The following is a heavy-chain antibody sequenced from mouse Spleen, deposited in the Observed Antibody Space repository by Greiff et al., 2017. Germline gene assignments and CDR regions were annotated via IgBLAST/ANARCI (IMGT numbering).Heavy chain of an antibody. V-gene: IGHV3-6*01. CDR3: AREYYYDGSYDY. J-gene: IGHJ2*01. Sequence: DVQLVESGPGLVKPSQSLSLTCSVTGYSITSGYYWNWIRQFPGNKLEWMGYISYDGSNNYNPSLKNRISITRDTSKNQFFLKLNSVTTEDTATYYCAREYYYDGSYDYWGQGTTLTVSS. CDR2: ISYDGSN. D-gene: IGHD1-1*01. CDR1: GYSITSGYY.